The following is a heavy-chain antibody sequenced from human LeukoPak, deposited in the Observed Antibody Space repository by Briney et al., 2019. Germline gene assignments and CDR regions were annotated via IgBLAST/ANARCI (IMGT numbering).Heavy chain of an antibody. D-gene: IGHD3-3*01. J-gene: IGHJ4*02. Sequence: SETLSLTCAVYGGSFSGYYWSWIRQPPGKGLEWIGEINHSGSTNYNPSLKSRVTIPVDTSKNQFSLKLSSVTAADTAVYYCASAPYYDFWSGYYYFDYWGQGTLVTVSS. CDR2: INHSGST. V-gene: IGHV4-34*01. CDR1: GGSFSGYY. CDR3: ASAPYYDFWSGYYYFDY.